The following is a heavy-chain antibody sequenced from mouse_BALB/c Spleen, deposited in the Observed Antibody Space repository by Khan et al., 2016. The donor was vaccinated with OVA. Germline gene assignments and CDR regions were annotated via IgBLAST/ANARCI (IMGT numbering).Heavy chain of an antibody. V-gene: IGHV3-8*02. CDR3: ARSTYRYAVAY. Sequence: EVQLQESGPSLVKPSQTLSLTCSVTGDSITSGYWSWIRKFPGNKLEYMGYMIFSGNTYYNPSLKSRISITRHTSKNQYYLQLNSLTTEDTATYYCARSTYRYAVAYWGQGTLGTVSA. D-gene: IGHD2-14*01. J-gene: IGHJ3*01. CDR2: MIFSGNT. CDR1: GDSITSGY.